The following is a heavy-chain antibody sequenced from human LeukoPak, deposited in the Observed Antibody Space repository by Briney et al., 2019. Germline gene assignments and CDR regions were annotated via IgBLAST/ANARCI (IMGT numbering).Heavy chain of an antibody. CDR2: IYYSGST. D-gene: IGHD6-13*01. V-gene: IGHV4-59*01. CDR1: GGSISSYY. J-gene: IGHJ6*03. CDR3: ASIAAAGRVYYYYMDV. Sequence: SETLSLTCTVSGGSISSYYRSWIRQPPGKGLEWIGYIYYSGSTNYNPSLKSRVTISVDTSKNQFSLKLSSVTAADTAVYYCASIAAAGRVYYYYMDVWGKGTTVTVSS.